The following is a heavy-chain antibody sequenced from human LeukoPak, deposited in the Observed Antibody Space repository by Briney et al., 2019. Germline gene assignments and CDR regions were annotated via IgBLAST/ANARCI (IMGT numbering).Heavy chain of an antibody. CDR1: GFTFSSYP. V-gene: IGHV3-30*04. CDR3: ARQGGSVRYHYNYMDL. Sequence: GGSLRLSCAASGFTFSSYPLHWVRQAPGKGLEWVALISSHGSEKYYGESVKGRITISRDISQNTLFLQMNRLRPEDTAVYFCARQGGSVRYHYNYMDLWGRGTTVVVSS. J-gene: IGHJ6*03. D-gene: IGHD6-25*01. CDR2: ISSHGSEK.